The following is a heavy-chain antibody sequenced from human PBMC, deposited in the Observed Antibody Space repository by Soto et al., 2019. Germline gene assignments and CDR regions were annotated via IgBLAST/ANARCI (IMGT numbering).Heavy chain of an antibody. V-gene: IGHV1-69*13. CDR3: ASGRSYDTHYGMDV. CDR1: GCTFSSYA. CDR2: IIPIFGTA. D-gene: IGHD3-9*01. Sequence: ASVKVSCKASGCTFSSYAISWVRQAPGQGLEWMGGIIPIFGTANYAQKFQGRVTITADESTSTAYMELSSLRSEDTAVYYCASGRSYDTHYGMDVWGQGTTVTVSS. J-gene: IGHJ6*02.